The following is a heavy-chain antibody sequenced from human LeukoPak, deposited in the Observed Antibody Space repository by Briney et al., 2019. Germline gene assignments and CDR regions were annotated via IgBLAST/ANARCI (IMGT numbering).Heavy chain of an antibody. CDR1: GYTLTELS. CDR2: FDPEDGET. CDR3: AAGGLRYFSRFDP. Sequence: ASEKVSCKVSGYTLTELSMHWVRQAPGKGLEWMGGFDPEDGETIYAQKFQGRVTMTRDMSTSTVYMELSSLRSEDTAVYYCAAGGLRYFSRFDPWGQGTLVTVSS. V-gene: IGHV1-24*01. D-gene: IGHD5-12*01. J-gene: IGHJ5*02.